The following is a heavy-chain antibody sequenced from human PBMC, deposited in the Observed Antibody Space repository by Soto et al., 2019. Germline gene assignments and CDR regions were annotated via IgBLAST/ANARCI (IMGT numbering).Heavy chain of an antibody. D-gene: IGHD3-16*01. V-gene: IGHV3-21*01. CDR2: ISSSSSYI. CDR3: VRDEFGLGIDY. Sequence: TGGSMRLSCAAAGFNFSSYSMNWVRQAPGKGLEWVSSISSSSSYIYYADSVKGRFTISRDNAKNTLYLQMNSLRAEDTAIYYCVRDEFGLGIDYWGLGTLVTVSS. J-gene: IGHJ4*02. CDR1: GFNFSSYS.